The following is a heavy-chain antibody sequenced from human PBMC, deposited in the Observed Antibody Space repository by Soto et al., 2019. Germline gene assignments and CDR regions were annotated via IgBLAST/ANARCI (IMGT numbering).Heavy chain of an antibody. CDR2: ISSSSTI. CDR3: ARDLNYGLFDY. D-gene: IGHD4-17*01. V-gene: IGHV3-48*01. Sequence: GGSLRLSCAASGFTFSSYWMHWVRQAPGKGLEWVSYISSSSTIYYADSVKGRFTISRDNAKNSLYLQMNSLRAEDTAVYYCARDLNYGLFDYWGQGTLVTVSS. J-gene: IGHJ4*02. CDR1: GFTFSSYW.